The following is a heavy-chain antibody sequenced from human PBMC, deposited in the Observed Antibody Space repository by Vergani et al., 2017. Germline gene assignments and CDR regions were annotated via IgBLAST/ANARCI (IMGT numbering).Heavy chain of an antibody. CDR3: TRHGRSGWAGYFQH. V-gene: IGHV4-39*01. Sequence: QLQLQESGPGLVKPSETLSLTCTVSGVSIGSNSYYWGWIRQPPGKGLEWIGTIYYTGTPYYNEAHESRLTLSVETSKNQFSLNLSSVTAADTAVYYCTRHGRSGWAGYFQHWGQGTLVTASS. CDR1: GVSIGSNSYY. J-gene: IGHJ1*01. D-gene: IGHD6-19*01. CDR2: IYYTGTP.